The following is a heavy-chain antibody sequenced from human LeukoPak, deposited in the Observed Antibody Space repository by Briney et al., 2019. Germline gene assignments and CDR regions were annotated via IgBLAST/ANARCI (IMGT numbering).Heavy chain of an antibody. V-gene: IGHV5-10-1*01. D-gene: IGHD2-15*01. J-gene: IGHJ4*02. CDR3: ARHDCSGGSCPLAY. CDR2: IDPSDSHA. Sequence: GDSLKISCKGSGYTFTSYWITWVRQMPGKGLEWMGRIDPSDSHASYSPSLQGHVTISADKSINTAYLQWSSLKASDTAMYYCARHDCSGGSCPLAYWGQGTLVTVPS. CDR1: GYTFTSYW.